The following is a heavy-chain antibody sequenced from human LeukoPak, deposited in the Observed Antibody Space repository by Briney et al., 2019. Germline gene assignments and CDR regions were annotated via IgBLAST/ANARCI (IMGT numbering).Heavy chain of an antibody. V-gene: IGHV4-30-4*01. CDR1: GGSISSGDYY. CDR3: ARVSYGAAAPGGVGPTKYDY. Sequence: SETLSLTCTVSGGSISSGDYYWSWIRQPPGKGLEWIGYIYYSGSTYYNPSLKSRVTISVDTSKNQFSLKLSSVTAADTAVYYCARVSYGAAAPGGVGPTKYDYWGQGTLVTVSS. D-gene: IGHD4-17*01. CDR2: IYYSGST. J-gene: IGHJ4*02.